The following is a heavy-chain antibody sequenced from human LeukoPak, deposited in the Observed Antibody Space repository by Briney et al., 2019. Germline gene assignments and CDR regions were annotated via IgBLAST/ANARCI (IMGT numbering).Heavy chain of an antibody. J-gene: IGHJ3*02. CDR3: ARDKVELSGSYYLHRAFDI. V-gene: IGHV1-69*01. Sequence: SVKVSCKASGGTFSSYAISWVRQAPGQGLEWMGGIIPIFGTANYAQKFQGRVTITADESTSTAYMELSSLRSEDTAVYYCARDKVELSGSYYLHRAFDIWGQGTMVTVSS. D-gene: IGHD1-26*01. CDR2: IIPIFGTA. CDR1: GGTFSSYA.